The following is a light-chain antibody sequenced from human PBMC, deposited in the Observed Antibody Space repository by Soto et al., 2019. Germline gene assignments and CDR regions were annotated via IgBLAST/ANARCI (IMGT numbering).Light chain of an antibody. V-gene: IGKV3-20*01. Sequence: EIVLTQSPGTLSLSPGERATLSCRASQSVGSYYLAWYQQKPGQAPRVLIYGASSRATGIPDRFSGSGSGTEFTLTISGLEPEDFAVYYCQEYGSSRTFGQGTKVDIK. CDR3: QEYGSSRT. J-gene: IGKJ1*01. CDR1: QSVGSYY. CDR2: GAS.